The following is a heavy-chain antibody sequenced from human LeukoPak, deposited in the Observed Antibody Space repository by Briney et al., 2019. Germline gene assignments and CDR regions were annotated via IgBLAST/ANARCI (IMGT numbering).Heavy chain of an antibody. V-gene: IGHV3-30*02. CDR2: IRYEGSNK. Sequence: PGGSLRLSCAASGFTFSSYGMHWLRQSPGKGLEGVAFIRYEGSNKLYADSVKGRFTIPRENYKNTLYLQMNSLRAEDTAAYYCAKDRSYYDFWSGYCFDYWGQGTLVTVSS. J-gene: IGHJ4*02. D-gene: IGHD3-3*01. CDR3: AKDRSYYDFWSGYCFDY. CDR1: GFTFSSYG.